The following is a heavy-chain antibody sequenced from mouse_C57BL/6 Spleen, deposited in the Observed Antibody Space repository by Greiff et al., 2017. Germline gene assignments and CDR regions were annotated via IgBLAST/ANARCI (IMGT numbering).Heavy chain of an antibody. J-gene: IGHJ2*01. CDR3: TTGGYGSSRDLDY. CDR1: GFNIKDYY. Sequence: EVKLMESGAELVRPGASVKLSCTASGFNIKDYYMHWVKQRPEQGLEWIGRIDPEDGDTEYAPKFQGKATMTADTSSNTAYLQLSSLTSEDTAVYYCTTGGYGSSRDLDYWGQGTTLTVSS. CDR2: IDPEDGDT. D-gene: IGHD1-1*01. V-gene: IGHV14-1*01.